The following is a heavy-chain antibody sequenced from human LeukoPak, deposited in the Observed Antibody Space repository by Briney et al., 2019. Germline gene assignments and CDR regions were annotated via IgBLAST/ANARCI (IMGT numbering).Heavy chain of an antibody. Sequence: GGSLRLSCAASGFTFSSYSMNWVRQAPGKGLEWVSYISSSSTIYYADSVKGRFTISRDNAKNSLYLQMNSLRAEDTAVYYCARVGMGYSSGWYFDYWGQGTLVTVSS. D-gene: IGHD6-19*01. CDR1: GFTFSSYS. CDR3: ARVGMGYSSGWYFDY. V-gene: IGHV3-48*04. J-gene: IGHJ4*02. CDR2: ISSSSTI.